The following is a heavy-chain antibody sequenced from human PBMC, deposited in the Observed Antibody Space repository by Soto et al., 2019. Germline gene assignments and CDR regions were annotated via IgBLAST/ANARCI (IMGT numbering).Heavy chain of an antibody. CDR1: GYSFTSYL. V-gene: IGHV5-51*01. CDR2: IYPGDSDT. Sequence: GESLKISCKGSGYSFTSYLIGWVRQMPGKGLEWMGIIYPGDSDTRYSPSFQGQVTISADKSISTAYLQWSSLKASDTAMYYCARQTGHDFWSGYYRSNWFDPWGQGTLVTVSS. D-gene: IGHD3-3*01. CDR3: ARQTGHDFWSGYYRSNWFDP. J-gene: IGHJ5*02.